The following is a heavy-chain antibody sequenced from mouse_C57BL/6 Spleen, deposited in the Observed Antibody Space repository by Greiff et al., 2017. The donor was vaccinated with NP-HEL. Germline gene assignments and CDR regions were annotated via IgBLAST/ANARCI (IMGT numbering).Heavy chain of an antibody. CDR2: IRNKANGYTT. V-gene: IGHV7-3*01. CDR1: GFTFTDYY. J-gene: IGHJ2*01. CDR3: ARYPYDYDDGYYFDY. Sequence: EVQLQQSGGGLVQPGGSLSLSCAASGFTFTDYYMSWVRQPPGKALEWLGFIRNKANGYTTEYSASVKGRFTISRDNSQSILYLQMNALRAEDSATYYCARYPYDYDDGYYFDYWGQGTTLTVSS. D-gene: IGHD2-4*01.